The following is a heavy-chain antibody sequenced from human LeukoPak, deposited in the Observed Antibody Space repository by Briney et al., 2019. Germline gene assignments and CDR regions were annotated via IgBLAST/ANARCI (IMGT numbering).Heavy chain of an antibody. J-gene: IGHJ4*02. D-gene: IGHD4-17*01. CDR1: GGSISSGDYY. CDR3: GREEASMTTVDY. CDR2: IYYSGST. V-gene: IGHV4-30-4*01. Sequence: PSETLSLTCTVSGGSISSGDYYWSWIRQPPGKGLEWIGYIYYSGSTYYNPSLKSRVTMSVDTSKNQFSLELSSVTAADMAVYYCGREEASMTTVDYWGQGTLVTVSS.